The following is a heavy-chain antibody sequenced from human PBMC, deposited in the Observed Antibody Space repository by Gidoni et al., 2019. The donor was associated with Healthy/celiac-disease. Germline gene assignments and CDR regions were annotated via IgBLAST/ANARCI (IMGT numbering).Heavy chain of an antibody. Sequence: EVQLVESGGGLVKPGRSLRLSCTASGFTFGDYAMSWFRQAPGKGLEWVGFIRSKAYGGTTEYAASVKGRFTISRDDSKSIAYLQMNSLKTEDTAVYYCTRVDGYYYDSSGYYYRGIDYWGQGTLVTVSS. J-gene: IGHJ4*02. CDR3: TRVDGYYYDSSGYYYRGIDY. D-gene: IGHD3-22*01. CDR1: GFTFGDYA. V-gene: IGHV3-49*05. CDR2: IRSKAYGGTT.